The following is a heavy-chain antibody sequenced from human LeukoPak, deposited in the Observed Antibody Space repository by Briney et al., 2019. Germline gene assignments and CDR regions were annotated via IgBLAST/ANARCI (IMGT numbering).Heavy chain of an antibody. CDR2: IYYSGST. CDR3: ARGNGLYYFDY. Sequence: PSETLSLTCTVSGGSISSSSYYWGWIRQPPGKGLEWIGSIYYSGSTYYNPSLKSRVTISVDTSKNQFSLKLSSVTAADTAVYYCARGNGLYYFDYWGQGTLVTVSS. D-gene: IGHD2-8*01. V-gene: IGHV4-39*07. CDR1: GGSISSSSYY. J-gene: IGHJ4*02.